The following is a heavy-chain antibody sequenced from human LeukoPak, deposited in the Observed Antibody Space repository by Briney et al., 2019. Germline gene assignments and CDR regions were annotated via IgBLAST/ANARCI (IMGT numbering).Heavy chain of an antibody. CDR3: AKDPRITKNYYYNYYMDV. CDR1: GFTFSNYA. D-gene: IGHD3-3*01. J-gene: IGHJ6*03. CDR2: ISGSGGST. V-gene: IGHV3-23*01. Sequence: GGSLRLSCAASGFTFSNYAMNWVRQAPGKRLEWVSAISGSGGSTNYVDSVKGRFTISRDNSKNTSYLQMNSLRAEDAALYYCAKDPRITKNYYYNYYMDVWGKGTTVTVSS.